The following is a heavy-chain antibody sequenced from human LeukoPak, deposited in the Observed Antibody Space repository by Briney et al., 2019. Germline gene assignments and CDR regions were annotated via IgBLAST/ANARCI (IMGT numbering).Heavy chain of an antibody. CDR3: AKDLSWWAAADY. J-gene: IGHJ4*02. CDR1: GFTLTRNA. D-gene: IGHD2-15*01. CDR2: VGSDDNT. V-gene: IGHV3-23*01. Sequence: GGSLRLSCAASGFTLTRNAMSWVRQTPGRGLEWVSGVGSDDNTHYTDSVRGRFTISRDNANNTLLLQMNSRRVEDTAVYYCAKDLSWWAAADYWGQGALVTVSS.